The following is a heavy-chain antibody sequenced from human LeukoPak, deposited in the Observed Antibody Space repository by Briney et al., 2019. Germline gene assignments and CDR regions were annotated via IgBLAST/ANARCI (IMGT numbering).Heavy chain of an antibody. Sequence: GGSLRLSCAASGFTFSSYSMNWVRQAPGKGLEWVSSISSSSSCIYYADSVKGRFTISRDNAKNSLYLQMNSLRAEDTAVYYCARDHYYDSSGYYFWGQGTLVTVSS. J-gene: IGHJ4*02. CDR3: ARDHYYDSSGYYF. CDR2: ISSSSSCI. D-gene: IGHD3-22*01. CDR1: GFTFSSYS. V-gene: IGHV3-21*01.